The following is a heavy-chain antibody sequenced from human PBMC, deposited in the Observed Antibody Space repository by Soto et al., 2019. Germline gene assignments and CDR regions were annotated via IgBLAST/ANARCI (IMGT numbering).Heavy chain of an antibody. CDR1: GFTFNTYW. D-gene: IGHD6-19*01. V-gene: IGHV3-7*05. Sequence: EVQLVESGGGLVQPGGSLRLSCATSGFTFNTYWMSWVRQAPGKGLEWVANINQVGNDRYYVDSVKGRFTISRDNAKNLLYLQMNSLRAEDTAVYYCFPRASSSGWKNYFEYWGQGTLVTVSS. J-gene: IGHJ4*02. CDR3: FPRASSSGWKNYFEY. CDR2: INQVGNDR.